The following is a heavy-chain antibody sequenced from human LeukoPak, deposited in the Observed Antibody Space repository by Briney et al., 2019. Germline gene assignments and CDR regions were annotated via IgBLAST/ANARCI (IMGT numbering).Heavy chain of an antibody. D-gene: IGHD3-10*01. J-gene: IGHJ4*02. CDR1: GFTFSSYS. CDR2: ITSSSTYI. CDR3: ARYDGGSGPFDY. V-gene: IGHV3-21*04. Sequence: GGSLRLSCAASGFTFSSYSMNWVRQAPGKGLEWVSSITSSSTYIYYADSVKGRFTISRDNAKNSLYLQMNSLRAEDTAVYYCARYDGGSGPFDYWGQGTLVTVSS.